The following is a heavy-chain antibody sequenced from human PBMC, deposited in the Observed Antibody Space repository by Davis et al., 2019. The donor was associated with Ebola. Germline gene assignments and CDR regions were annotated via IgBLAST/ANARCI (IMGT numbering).Heavy chain of an antibody. CDR1: GYTFTSYG. CDR3: ARDGPSDIVVWC. Sequence: ASVKVSCKASGYTFTSYGISWVRQAPGQGLEWMGWIGAYNGNTNYAQRLQGRVTMTTDTSTSTAYMELRSLRSDDTAVYYCARDGPSDIVVWCWGQGTLVTVSS. CDR2: IGAYNGNT. J-gene: IGHJ4*02. D-gene: IGHD2-15*01. V-gene: IGHV1-18*04.